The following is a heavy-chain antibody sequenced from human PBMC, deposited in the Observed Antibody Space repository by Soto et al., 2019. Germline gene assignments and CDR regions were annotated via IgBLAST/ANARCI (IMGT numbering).Heavy chain of an antibody. CDR1: GGSISPYY. Sequence: SETLSLTCTVSGGSISPYYWSWIRQPPGKGLEWIGYIYYSGSTNYNPSLKSRVTISVDTSKNQFSLKLSSVTAADTAVYYCARDSGVAAARYYYGMDVWGQGTTVTVSS. V-gene: IGHV4-59*01. J-gene: IGHJ6*02. CDR3: ARDSGVAAARYYYGMDV. D-gene: IGHD2-15*01. CDR2: IYYSGST.